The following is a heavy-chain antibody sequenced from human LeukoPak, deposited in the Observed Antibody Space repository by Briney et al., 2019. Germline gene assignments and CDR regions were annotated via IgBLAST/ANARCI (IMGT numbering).Heavy chain of an antibody. CDR2: IYYSGNA. Sequence: SETLSLTCTVSGGSISRYYWSWVRQPPGKGLEWIGYIYYSGNANYNPPLKSRVTISVDTSKNQFSLKLSSVTAADTAVYYCARDTPNSSGYYFDYWGQGTLVTVSS. D-gene: IGHD3-22*01. V-gene: IGHV4-59*01. CDR1: GGSISRYY. CDR3: ARDTPNSSGYYFDY. J-gene: IGHJ4*02.